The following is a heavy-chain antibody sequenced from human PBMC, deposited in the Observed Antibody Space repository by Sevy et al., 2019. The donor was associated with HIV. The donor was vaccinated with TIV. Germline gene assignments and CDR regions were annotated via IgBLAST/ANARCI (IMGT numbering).Heavy chain of an antibody. CDR2: IKQDESEK. CDR3: AREVGGFNWRPYYFDS. Sequence: GGSLRLSCAASGFTFIDYWMSWVRQTPGKGLEWVATIKQDESEKYYVDSVKGRFAISRDNGKNSVSLQMNGLRVEDTALYYCAREVGGFNWRPYYFDSWGQGTLVTVSS. J-gene: IGHJ4*02. D-gene: IGHD3-3*01. CDR1: GFTFIDYW. V-gene: IGHV3-7*01.